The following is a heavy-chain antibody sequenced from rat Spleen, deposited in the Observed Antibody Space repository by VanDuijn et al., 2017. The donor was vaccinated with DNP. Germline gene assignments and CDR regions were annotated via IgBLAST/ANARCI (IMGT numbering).Heavy chain of an antibody. V-gene: IGHV5-58*01. CDR3: VRWNSGHFDY. CDR1: GFTFSTYW. CDR2: INPDGGTT. Sequence: EVQLVETGGGLVQPGRSLKLSCVASGFTFSTYWMYWIRQAPAKGLEWVAPINPDGGTTYYSDSVKGRFTISRDNAKSTLYLQMNSLRSEDMATYYCVRWNSGHFDYWGQGVMVTVSS. J-gene: IGHJ2*01. D-gene: IGHD4-3*01.